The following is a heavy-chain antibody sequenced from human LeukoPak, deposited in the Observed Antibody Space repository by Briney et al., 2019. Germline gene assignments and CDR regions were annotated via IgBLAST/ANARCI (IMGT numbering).Heavy chain of an antibody. Sequence: ERSLRLSCAASGFTFSNYGMHWVRQAPGKGLEWVAVISYDGSNKYYADSVKGRFTISRDNSKNTLYLQMNSLRAEDTAVYYCAKGPPYSSAQYIDYWGQGTLVTVSS. D-gene: IGHD6-25*01. CDR2: ISYDGSNK. V-gene: IGHV3-30*18. J-gene: IGHJ4*02. CDR3: AKGPPYSSAQYIDY. CDR1: GFTFSNYG.